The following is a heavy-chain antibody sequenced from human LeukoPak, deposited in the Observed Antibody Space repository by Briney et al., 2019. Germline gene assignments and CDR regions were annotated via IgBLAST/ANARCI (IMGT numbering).Heavy chain of an antibody. CDR2: IIRSGST. D-gene: IGHD4/OR15-4a*01. CDR1: GGSFTIYQ. J-gene: IGHJ4*02. Sequence: SETLSLTCAVSGGSFTIYQWSWIRQSPEKGLEWIGDIIRSGSTDYNPALRSRASISMDTSKNQFSLKLRSVTAADTAVYYCARGGAADYWGQGTLVTVSS. CDR3: ARGGAADY. V-gene: IGHV4-34*01.